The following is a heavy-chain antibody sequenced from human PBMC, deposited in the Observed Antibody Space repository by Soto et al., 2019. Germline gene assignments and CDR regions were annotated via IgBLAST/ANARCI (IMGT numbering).Heavy chain of an antibody. D-gene: IGHD3-3*01. V-gene: IGHV3-23*01. J-gene: IGHJ4*02. CDR1: GFTFSSYA. Sequence: EVQLLESGGGLVQPGGSLRLSCAASGFTFSSYAMSWVRQAPGKGLEWVSAISGSGGSTYYADSVKGRFTISRDNSKNTLYLQMNSLRAEDTAVYYCAKVGDNYDFWSGFFDYWGQGTLVTVAS. CDR2: ISGSGGST. CDR3: AKVGDNYDFWSGFFDY.